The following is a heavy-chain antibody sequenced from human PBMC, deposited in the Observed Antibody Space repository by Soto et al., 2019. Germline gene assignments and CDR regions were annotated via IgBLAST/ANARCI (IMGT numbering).Heavy chain of an antibody. CDR3: ARVYGGRGFDP. CDR2: IYYSGIT. J-gene: IGHJ5*02. Sequence: SETLSLTCTVSGGSISSGGYYWTWIRQHPGKGLEWIGHIYYSGITYYNPSLKSRVTISVDRSKNQFSLKLSSVTAADTAVYYCARVYGGRGFDPWGQGTLVTVSS. D-gene: IGHD1-26*01. V-gene: IGHV4-31*03. CDR1: GGSISSGGYY.